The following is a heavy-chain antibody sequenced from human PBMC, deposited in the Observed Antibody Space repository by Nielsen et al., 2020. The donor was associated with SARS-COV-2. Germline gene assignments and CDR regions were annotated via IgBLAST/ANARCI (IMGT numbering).Heavy chain of an antibody. CDR3: ARAGELTSPYYFDY. Sequence: GGSLRLSCAASGFTFNTYSMNWVRQAPGKGLEWVAVIWYDGSNKYYADSVKGRFTISRDNSKNTLYLQMNSLRAEDTAVYYCARAGELTSPYYFDYWGQGTLVTVSS. D-gene: IGHD1-26*01. V-gene: IGHV3-33*08. J-gene: IGHJ4*02. CDR1: GFTFNTYS. CDR2: IWYDGSNK.